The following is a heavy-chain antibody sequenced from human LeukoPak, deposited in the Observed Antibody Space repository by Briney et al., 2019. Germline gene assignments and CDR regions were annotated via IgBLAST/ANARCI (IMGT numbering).Heavy chain of an antibody. Sequence: GRCLRLSCAASGFTVSSNYMSWVRQAAGKGLEWVSVIYSGGSTYYADSVKGRFSISRDNSKNTLHLQMNSLRVEGTAVYYCARDFCSAGSCYPDNWGQGTLVTVSS. CDR1: GFTVSSNY. CDR2: IYSGGST. J-gene: IGHJ4*02. D-gene: IGHD2-15*01. CDR3: ARDFCSAGSCYPDN. V-gene: IGHV3-66*01.